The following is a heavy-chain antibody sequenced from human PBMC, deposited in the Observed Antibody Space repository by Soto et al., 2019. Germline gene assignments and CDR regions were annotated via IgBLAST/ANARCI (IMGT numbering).Heavy chain of an antibody. CDR1: GGTFSSYA. D-gene: IGHD4-17*01. V-gene: IGHV1-69*01. CDR3: AIVIDYGGNSYYYYYYGMDV. J-gene: IGHJ6*02. CDR2: IIPIFGTA. Sequence: QVQLVQSGAEVKKPGSSVKVSCKASGGTFSSYAISWVRQAPGQGLEWMGAIIPIFGTANYAQKFQGRVTITADESTSTAYMELSSLRSEDTAVYYCAIVIDYGGNSYYYYYYGMDVWGQGTTVTVSS.